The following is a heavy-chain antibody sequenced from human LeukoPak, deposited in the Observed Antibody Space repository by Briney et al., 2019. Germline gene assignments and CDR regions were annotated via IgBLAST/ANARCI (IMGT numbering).Heavy chain of an antibody. CDR1: GGSNSSSSYY. J-gene: IGHJ5*02. CDR2: IYYSGST. D-gene: IGHD3-10*01. V-gene: IGHV4-39*01. CDR3: ASFYYYGSGSYSLYNWFDP. Sequence: SETLSLTCTVSGGSNSSSSYYWGWIRQPPGKGLEWIGSIYYSGSTYYNPSLKSRVTISVDTSKNQFSLKLSSVTAADTAVYYCASFYYYGSGSYSLYNWFDPWGQGTLVTVSS.